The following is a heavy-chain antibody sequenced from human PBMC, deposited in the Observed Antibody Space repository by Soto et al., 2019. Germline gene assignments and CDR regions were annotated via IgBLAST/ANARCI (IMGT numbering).Heavy chain of an antibody. CDR1: GYIFINYG. CDR3: ARDEVPAANWLDR. V-gene: IGHV1-18*01. Sequence: RASVKVSCKASGYIFINYGITWVRQAPGQGLEWMGWISGYNGNTKYADKLQGRVTMTTDTSTTTAYMELRSLRPDDTAVYYCARDEVPAANWLDRWGQGTLVTVSS. J-gene: IGHJ5*02. D-gene: IGHD2-2*01. CDR2: ISGYNGNT.